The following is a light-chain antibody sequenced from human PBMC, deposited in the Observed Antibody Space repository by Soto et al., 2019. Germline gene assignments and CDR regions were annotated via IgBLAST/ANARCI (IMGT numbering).Light chain of an antibody. J-gene: IGKJ5*01. CDR3: QQYNNWPPIT. CDR1: QSVRNN. Sequence: EIMMTQSPATLSVSPGERATLSCRASQSVRNNLAWYQQKPGQAPRLLIYYASTRATGIPARFSGSGSGTEFNLTISSLQSEDFALYHCQQYNNWPPITFGQGTRLEIK. CDR2: YAS. V-gene: IGKV3-15*01.